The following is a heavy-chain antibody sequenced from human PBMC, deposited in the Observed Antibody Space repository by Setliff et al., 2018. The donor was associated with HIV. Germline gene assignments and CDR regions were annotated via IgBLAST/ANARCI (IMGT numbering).Heavy chain of an antibody. CDR3: ARAREGWKPFAFDY. J-gene: IGHJ4*02. CDR2: ISTSGST. CDR1: GGSITSYF. D-gene: IGHD1-1*01. Sequence: SETLSLTCTVSGGSITSYFWSWIRQPAGKGLEWIGHISTSGSTNYNPSLKSRVTMSLDTSKNQFSLNLSSVTAADAAVYFCARAREGWKPFAFDYWGQGTLVTVSS. V-gene: IGHV4-4*07.